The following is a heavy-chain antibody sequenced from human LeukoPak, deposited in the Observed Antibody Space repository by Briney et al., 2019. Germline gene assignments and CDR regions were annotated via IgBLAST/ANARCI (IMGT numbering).Heavy chain of an antibody. Sequence: PSETLSLTCTVSGGSISSSSYYWGWIRQPPGKGLEWIGSIYYSGSTYYNPSLKSPVTISRDTSKNQFSLNLNSVTAADTGVYYCARGSSSNIFDYWGQGTLVTVSS. CDR1: GGSISSSSYY. D-gene: IGHD2-2*01. V-gene: IGHV4-39*07. J-gene: IGHJ4*02. CDR3: ARGSSSNIFDY. CDR2: IYYSGST.